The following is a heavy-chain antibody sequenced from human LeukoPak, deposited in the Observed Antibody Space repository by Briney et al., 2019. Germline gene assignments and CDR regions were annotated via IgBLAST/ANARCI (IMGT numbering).Heavy chain of an antibody. Sequence: GGSLRLSCAASGIAFSTYAMSWVRQAPGKGLEWVSVVSESGEITHNADSVKGRFTISRDNSKNTVYLQMNSLRAEDSAVYYCAKDTAQGYTYGTIEQDYWGQGTRVTVSS. J-gene: IGHJ4*02. V-gene: IGHV3-23*01. CDR2: VSESGEIT. CDR3: AKDTAQGYTYGTIEQDY. CDR1: GIAFSTYA. D-gene: IGHD5-18*01.